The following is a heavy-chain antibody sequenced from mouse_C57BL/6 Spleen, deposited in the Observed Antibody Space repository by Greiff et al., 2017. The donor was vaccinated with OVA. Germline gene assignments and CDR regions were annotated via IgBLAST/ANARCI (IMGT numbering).Heavy chain of an antibody. CDR3: ARRNGYYLYYAMDY. CDR1: GYTFTDYN. CDR2: INPNNGGT. V-gene: IGHV1-18*01. J-gene: IGHJ4*01. D-gene: IGHD2-3*01. Sequence: VQLQQSGPELVKPGASVKIPCKASGYTFTDYNMDWVKQSHGKSLEWIGDINPNNGGTIYNQKFKGKATLTVDKSSSTAYMELRSLTSEDTAVYYCARRNGYYLYYAMDYWGQGTSVTVSS.